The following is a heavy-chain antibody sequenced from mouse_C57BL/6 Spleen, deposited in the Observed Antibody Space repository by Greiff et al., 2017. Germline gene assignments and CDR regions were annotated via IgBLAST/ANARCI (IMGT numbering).Heavy chain of an antibody. CDR1: GYTFTSYW. CDR2: IDPSDSYT. J-gene: IGHJ4*01. D-gene: IGHD2-1*01. Sequence: QVHVKQPGAELVMPGASVKLSCKASGYTFTSYWMHWVKQRPGQGLEWIGEIDPSDSYTNYNQKFKGKSTLTVDKSSSTAYMQLSSLTSEDSAVYYCARWVYYGNAMDYWGQGTSVTVSS. CDR3: ARWVYYGNAMDY. V-gene: IGHV1-69*01.